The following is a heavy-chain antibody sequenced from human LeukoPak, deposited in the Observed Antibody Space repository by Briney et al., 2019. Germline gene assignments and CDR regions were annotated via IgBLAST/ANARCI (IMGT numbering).Heavy chain of an antibody. V-gene: IGHV3-7*01. CDR2: IKQDGSEK. CDR1: GLTFSAYW. J-gene: IGHJ4*02. CDR3: VGGIGWLPDY. D-gene: IGHD6-19*01. Sequence: GGSLRLSCAASGLTFSAYWGNWVRQAPGKGLGWVANIKQDGSEKNYVDSVKGRFTISRDNAENSLYLQMNSQRVEDTAVYYCVGGIGWLPDYWGQGTLVTVSS.